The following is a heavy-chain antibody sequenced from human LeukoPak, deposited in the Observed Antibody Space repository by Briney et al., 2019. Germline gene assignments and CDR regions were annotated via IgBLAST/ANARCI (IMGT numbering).Heavy chain of an antibody. V-gene: IGHV3-11*04. Sequence: GGSLRLSCAASGFTVSNNYMSWIRQAPGKGLEWLSYISSGGSGIYYADSVKGRFTISRDNAKNSLYLQMNSLRGEDTAVYYRARVGREEQWLPGHDYWGQGTLVTVSS. J-gene: IGHJ4*02. D-gene: IGHD6-19*01. CDR3: ARVGREEQWLPGHDY. CDR1: GFTVSNNY. CDR2: ISSGGSGI.